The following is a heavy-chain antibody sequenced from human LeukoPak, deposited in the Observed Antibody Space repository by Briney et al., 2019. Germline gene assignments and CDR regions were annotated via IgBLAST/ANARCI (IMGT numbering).Heavy chain of an antibody. V-gene: IGHV4-4*09. J-gene: IGHJ4*02. CDR2: VQTSGST. CDR3: ASSGSWGPSDY. D-gene: IGHD1-26*01. Sequence: SETLSHTCTVSGVSISTYHWSWIRQPPGKGLEWFGYVQTSGSTDYNSSLKSRVTISVDTSKNQFSLKVTSVTAADSAIYYCASSGSWGPSDYWGQGLMVTVSS. CDR1: GVSISTYH.